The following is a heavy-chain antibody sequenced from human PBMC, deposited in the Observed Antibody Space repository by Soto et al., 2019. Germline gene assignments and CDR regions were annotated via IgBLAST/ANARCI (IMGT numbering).Heavy chain of an antibody. CDR1: GFTFDDYA. CDR2: ISWNSGSI. V-gene: IGHV3-9*01. Sequence: EVQLVESGGGLVQPGRSLRLSCAASGFTFDDYAMHWVRQAPGKGLEWVSGISWNSGSIGYADSVKGRFTISRDNAKNSLYLQMNSLRAEDTALYYCAKDGTLGGWGGMDVWGQGTTVTVSS. CDR3: AKDGTLGGWGGMDV. J-gene: IGHJ6*02. D-gene: IGHD3-16*01.